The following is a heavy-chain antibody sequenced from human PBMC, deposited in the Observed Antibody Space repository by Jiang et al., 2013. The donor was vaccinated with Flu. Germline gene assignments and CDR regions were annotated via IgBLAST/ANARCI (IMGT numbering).Heavy chain of an antibody. Sequence: LRVSCEASGFTLTNYGMHWVRQAPGKGLEWVAAISSDGSDKLYADSVKGRFTISRDTSKNTLYLQMSSLSAEDTAVYSCARSGDYSGNYWFFDLWGRGTPVTVSS. D-gene: IGHD4-11*01. CDR3: ARSGDYSGNYWFFDL. J-gene: IGHJ2*01. V-gene: IGHV3-33*01. CDR2: ISSDGSDK. CDR1: GFTLTNYG.